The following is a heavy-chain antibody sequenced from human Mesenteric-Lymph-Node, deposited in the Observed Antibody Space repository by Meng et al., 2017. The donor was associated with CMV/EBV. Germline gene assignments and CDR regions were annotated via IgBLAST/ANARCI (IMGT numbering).Heavy chain of an antibody. CDR2: NDHHGNT. J-gene: IGHJ6*02. CDR3: ARGRKGGITIFGVVIKRGMDV. CDR1: GGSFSEYY. V-gene: IGHV4-34*01. Sequence: SETLSLTCAVYGGSFSEYYWSWIRQPPGKGLEWIGENDHHGNTNYNPSLNSRVTISVDTSRNQFSLKMSSVTAADTAVYYCARGRKGGITIFGVVIKRGMDVWGQGTTVTVSS. D-gene: IGHD3-3*01.